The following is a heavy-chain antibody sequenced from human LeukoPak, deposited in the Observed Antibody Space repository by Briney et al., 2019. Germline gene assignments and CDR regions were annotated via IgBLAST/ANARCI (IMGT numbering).Heavy chain of an antibody. Sequence: GESLKISCKGVGYSFTNYWIGWVRQMPGKGMEWKGVIYPGDSRVRYNPSFQGQVTISVDKSVSTAYLQWISLKASDTAMYYCACRDLSSTWSYPWGQGTLVTVSS. CDR1: GYSFTNYW. J-gene: IGHJ5*02. D-gene: IGHD6-13*01. V-gene: IGHV5-51*01. CDR3: ACRDLSSTWSYP. CDR2: IYPGDSRV.